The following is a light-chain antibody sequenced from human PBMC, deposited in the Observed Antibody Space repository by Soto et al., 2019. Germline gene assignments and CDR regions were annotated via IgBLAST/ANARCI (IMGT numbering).Light chain of an antibody. CDR1: SSDIGGHTS. Sequence: QSALTQPASVSGSPGQSITISCTGTSSDIGGHTSVSWYQQHPGKAPKLMIVDVSNRPSGVSNRFSGSKSGNTASLTISGLQAEDEGDYYCSSYTHSSTVIFGGGTKLTVL. J-gene: IGLJ2*01. CDR3: SSYTHSSTVI. V-gene: IGLV2-14*03. CDR2: DVS.